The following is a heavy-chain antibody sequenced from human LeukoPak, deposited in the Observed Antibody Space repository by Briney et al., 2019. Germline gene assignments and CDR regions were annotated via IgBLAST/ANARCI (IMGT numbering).Heavy chain of an antibody. J-gene: IGHJ6*03. CDR2: IYYSGST. D-gene: IGHD6-13*01. CDR3: ARPSRGAAGTSYYYYYMDV. Sequence: TLSLTCTVSGGSISSGDYYWSWIRHPPGKGLEWIGYIYYSGSTYYNPSLKSRVTISVDTSKNQFSLKLSSVTAADTAVYYCARPSRGAAGTSYYYYYMDVWGKGTTVTVSS. CDR1: GGSISSGDYY. V-gene: IGHV4-30-4*08.